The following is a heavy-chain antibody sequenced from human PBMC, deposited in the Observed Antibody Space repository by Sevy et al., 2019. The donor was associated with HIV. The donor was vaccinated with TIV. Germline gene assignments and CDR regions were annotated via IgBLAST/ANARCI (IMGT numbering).Heavy chain of an antibody. J-gene: IGHJ4*02. V-gene: IGHV5-51*01. Sequence: GESLKISCKGSGYSFTSYWIGWVRQMPGKGLEWMGIIYPGDSDTRYSPSFQGQVTISAEKSSSTAYLQWSSLKASDTAMYYCARRSYSGYDGGGFDYWGQGTLVTVSS. D-gene: IGHD5-12*01. CDR2: IYPGDSDT. CDR1: GYSFTSYW. CDR3: ARRSYSGYDGGGFDY.